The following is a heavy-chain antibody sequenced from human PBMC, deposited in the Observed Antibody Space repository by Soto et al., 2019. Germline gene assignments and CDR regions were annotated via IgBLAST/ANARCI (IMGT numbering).Heavy chain of an antibody. D-gene: IGHD3-10*01. CDR2: IYHSGST. Sequence: QLQLQESGSGLVKPSQTLSLTCAVSGGSISSGGYSWSWIRQPPGKGLEWIGYIYHSGSTYYNPSRKSRITNALDRSKNQFSLKLSSVTAADTAVYYGARVPGPWGQGTLVTVSS. CDR1: GGSISSGGYS. J-gene: IGHJ5*02. V-gene: IGHV4-30-2*01. CDR3: ARVPGP.